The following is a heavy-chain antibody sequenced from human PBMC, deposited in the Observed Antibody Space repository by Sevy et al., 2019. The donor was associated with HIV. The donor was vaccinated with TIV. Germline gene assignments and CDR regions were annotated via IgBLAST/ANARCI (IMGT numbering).Heavy chain of an antibody. D-gene: IGHD1-26*01. CDR2: IYYNGHI. CDR1: GGSITSLY. J-gene: IGHJ4*02. CDR3: AGENAWGRGYS. Sequence: SETLSLTCTVSGGSITSLYWNWIRQPPGKGLEWIANIYYNGHINYNPSLKSRVTLSHATSKNQFSLRLSSVTAADTAMYYCAGENAWGRGYSWGQGTLVTVSS. V-gene: IGHV4-59*08.